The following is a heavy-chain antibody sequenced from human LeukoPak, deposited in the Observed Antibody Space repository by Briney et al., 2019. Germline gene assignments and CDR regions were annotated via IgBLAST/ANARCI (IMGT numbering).Heavy chain of an antibody. CDR3: ASLGYSYGSRFDY. CDR2: IYYSGST. J-gene: IGHJ4*02. D-gene: IGHD5-18*01. V-gene: IGHV4-39*01. Sequence: GSLRLSCAASGFTFSSYAMSWVRQAPGKGLEWIGSIYYSGSTYYNPSLKSRVTISVDTSKNQFSLKLSSVTAADTAVYYCASLGYSYGSRFDYWGQGTLVTVSS. CDR1: GFTFSSYA.